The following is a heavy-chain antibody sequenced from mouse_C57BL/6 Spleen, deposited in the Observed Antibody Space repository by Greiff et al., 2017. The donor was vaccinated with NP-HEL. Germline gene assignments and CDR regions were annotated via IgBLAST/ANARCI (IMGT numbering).Heavy chain of an antibody. D-gene: IGHD1-1*01. CDR3: ARDDYGGDMDY. CDR1: GYSITSGYY. Sequence: EVQRVESGPGLVKPSQSLSLTCSVTGYSITSGYYWNWIRQFPGNKLEWMGYISYDGSNNYNPSLKNRISITRDTSKNQFFLKLNSVTTEDTATYYCARDDYGGDMDYWGQGTSVTVSS. V-gene: IGHV3-6*01. J-gene: IGHJ4*01. CDR2: ISYDGSN.